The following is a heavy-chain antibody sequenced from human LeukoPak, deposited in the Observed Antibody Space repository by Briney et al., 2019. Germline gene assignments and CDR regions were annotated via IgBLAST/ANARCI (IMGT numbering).Heavy chain of an antibody. J-gene: IGHJ5*02. Sequence: AGGSLRLSCAASGFTFSTYTMAWVRQAPGGGLEWVSGISDNGGRTYYADSVKGRFAISRDDSKSTLYLQMNSLRAEDTAVYYCANSGVYSYGFSGYWFDPWGQGTLVTVSS. CDR2: ISDNGGRT. CDR3: ANSGVYSYGFSGYWFDP. CDR1: GFTFSTYT. D-gene: IGHD5-18*01. V-gene: IGHV3-23*01.